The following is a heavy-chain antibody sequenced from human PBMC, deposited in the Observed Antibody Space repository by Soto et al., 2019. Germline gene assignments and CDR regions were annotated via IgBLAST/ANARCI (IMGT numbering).Heavy chain of an antibody. J-gene: IGHJ5*02. CDR1: TFTFNNYV. D-gene: IGHD5-18*01. CDR3: TKVAIGWKQVMGPSPWFDP. V-gene: IGHV3-23*01. Sequence: EVQLLESGGGLVQPGGSLRLSCAASTFTFNNYVMTWVRQAPGKGLEWVSGISGSGGRAYYADSVKGRFTISRDNSKKTLYLQISSLRAEDTAVYYCTKVAIGWKQVMGPSPWFDPWGQGTLVTVSS. CDR2: ISGSGGRA.